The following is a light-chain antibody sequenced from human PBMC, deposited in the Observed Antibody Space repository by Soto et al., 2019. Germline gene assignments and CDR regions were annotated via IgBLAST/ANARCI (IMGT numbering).Light chain of an antibody. V-gene: IGKV3-20*01. CDR2: DTS. J-gene: IGKJ5*01. CDR1: QTLSNSF. CDR3: QQYGTSEII. Sequence: EIVLTQSPGTLSLSPGERATLSCWASQTLSNSFIAWYQQKPVQAPRLLIYDTSSRATGVPDRYSASGSGTDFTLTISRLEPEDFAVFFCQQYGTSEIIFGHGTRLEIK.